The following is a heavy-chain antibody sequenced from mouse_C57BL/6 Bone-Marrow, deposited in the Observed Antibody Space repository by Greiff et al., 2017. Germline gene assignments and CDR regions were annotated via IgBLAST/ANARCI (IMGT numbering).Heavy chain of an antibody. D-gene: IGHD2-3*01. CDR3: ARDGYYHDY. J-gene: IGHJ2*01. CDR1: GYTFTSYW. Sequence: VQLQQPGAELVKPGASVKLSCKASGYTFTSYWMQWVKQRPGQGLEWIGEIDPSDSYTNYNQKFKGKATLTVDTSSSTAYMQLSSLTSEDSAVYYCARDGYYHDYWGQGTTLTVSS. V-gene: IGHV1-50*01. CDR2: IDPSDSYT.